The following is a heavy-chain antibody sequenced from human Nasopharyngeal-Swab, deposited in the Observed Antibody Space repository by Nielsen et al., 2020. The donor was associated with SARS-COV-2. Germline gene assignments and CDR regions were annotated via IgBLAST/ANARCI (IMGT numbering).Heavy chain of an antibody. CDR1: GYSISSGYY. J-gene: IGHJ4*02. D-gene: IGHD2-15*01. Sequence: SETLSLTCAVSGYSISSGYYWSWIRQPPGKGLEWIGYIYYSGSTNYNPSLKSRVTISVDTSKNQFSLKLSSVTAADTAVYYCASGYRGKTCSGGSCYSGDYWGQGTLVTVSS. V-gene: IGHV4-61*01. CDR2: IYYSGST. CDR3: ASGYRGKTCSGGSCYSGDY.